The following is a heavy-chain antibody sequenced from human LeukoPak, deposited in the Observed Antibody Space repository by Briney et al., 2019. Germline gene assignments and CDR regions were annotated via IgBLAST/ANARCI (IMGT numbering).Heavy chain of an antibody. V-gene: IGHV4-39*06. J-gene: IGHJ4*02. CDR3: ARACGDHEMCFDY. CDR1: GGSISSRCYY. CDR2: IYYNGST. D-gene: IGHD2-21*01. Sequence: SETLSLTCSVSGGSISSRCYYWAWLRQPPGKGLEGYGSIYYNGSTHYNPSLKSRVTISVDKSKNQLPLKLSPVSAADTAVYYCARACGDHEMCFDYWGQGTLVTVSS.